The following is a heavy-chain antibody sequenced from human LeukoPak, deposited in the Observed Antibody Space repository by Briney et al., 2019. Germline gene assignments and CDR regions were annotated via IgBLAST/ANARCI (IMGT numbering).Heavy chain of an antibody. CDR2: IGIAGDT. J-gene: IGHJ4*02. V-gene: IGHV3-13*01. CDR3: VRASRLRGAEFDY. Sequence: GGSLRLSCVASGFTFSNYDMHWVRQVTGKSLEWVSGIGIAGDTYHVDSVKGRFTISRENPKNSLYLQMNSLRAGDTAVYYCVRASRLRGAEFDYWGQGALVTVSS. D-gene: IGHD5-12*01. CDR1: GFTFSNYD.